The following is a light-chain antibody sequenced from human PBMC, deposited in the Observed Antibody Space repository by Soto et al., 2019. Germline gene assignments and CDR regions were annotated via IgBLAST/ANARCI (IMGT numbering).Light chain of an antibody. J-gene: IGKJ5*01. CDR2: DTS. CDR1: QSVSIK. CDR3: QQRSNWPIT. V-gene: IGKV3-11*01. Sequence: EVVLTQSPATLSVSPGEIATLSFSASQSVSIKLAWYQQKPGQAPRLLIYDTSTRATGIPARFSGSGSGTDFTLTISSLEPEDFAVYYCQQRSNWPITFGQGTRLEI.